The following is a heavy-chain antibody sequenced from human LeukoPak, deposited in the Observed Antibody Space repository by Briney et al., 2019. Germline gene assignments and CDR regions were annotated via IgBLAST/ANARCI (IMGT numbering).Heavy chain of an antibody. Sequence: GGSLRLSCAASGFTFDDYGMSWVRQAPGKGLEWVSGINWNGGSTGYADSVKGRFTISRDNAKNSLYLQMNSLRAEDTALYYCAKDISSGIAAAGGYWGQGTLVTVSS. CDR2: INWNGGST. V-gene: IGHV3-20*04. J-gene: IGHJ4*02. D-gene: IGHD6-13*01. CDR3: AKDISSGIAAAGGY. CDR1: GFTFDDYG.